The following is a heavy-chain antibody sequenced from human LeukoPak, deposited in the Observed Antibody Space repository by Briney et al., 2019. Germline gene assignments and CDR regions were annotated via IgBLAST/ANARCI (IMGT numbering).Heavy chain of an antibody. J-gene: IGHJ6*02. D-gene: IGHD3-22*01. Sequence: PSETLSLTCAVYGGSFSGYYWSWIRQPPGKGLEWIGEINHSGSTNYNPSLKSRVTISVDTSKNQFSLKLSSVTAADTAVYYCARVVVTYYYDSSGYGMDVWGQGTTVTVSS. CDR1: GGSFSGYY. CDR2: INHSGST. V-gene: IGHV4-34*01. CDR3: ARVVVTYYYDSSGYGMDV.